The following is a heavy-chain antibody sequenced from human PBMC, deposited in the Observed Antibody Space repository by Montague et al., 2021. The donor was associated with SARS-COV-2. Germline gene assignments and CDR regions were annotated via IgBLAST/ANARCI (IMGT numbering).Heavy chain of an antibody. CDR1: GFTFSDYY. CDR2: ISSSGSTI. D-gene: IGHD3-22*01. V-gene: IGHV3-11*01. CDR3: ARDIRYYYDSSGYLDY. J-gene: IGHJ4*02. Sequence: SLRLSCAASGFTFSDYYMSWIRQAPGKGLEWVSYISSSGSTIYYADSVKGRFTISRDNAKYSLYLQMNSLRAEDTAVYYCARDIRYYYDSSGYLDYWGQGTLVTVFS.